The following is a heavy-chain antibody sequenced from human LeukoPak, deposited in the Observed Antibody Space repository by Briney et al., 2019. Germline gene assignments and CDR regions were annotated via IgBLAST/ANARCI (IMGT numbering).Heavy chain of an antibody. CDR1: GFTFRSYA. Sequence: PGGSLRLSCAASGFTFRSYAMIWVRQAPGKGLEWVAVISYDGSSKYYADSVKGRFTISRDNSKNTLYLQMNSLRAEDTAVYYCARVQGAYCSGGSCYAHDAFDIWGQGTMVTVSS. J-gene: IGHJ3*02. CDR2: ISYDGSSK. D-gene: IGHD2-15*01. V-gene: IGHV3-30-3*01. CDR3: ARVQGAYCSGGSCYAHDAFDI.